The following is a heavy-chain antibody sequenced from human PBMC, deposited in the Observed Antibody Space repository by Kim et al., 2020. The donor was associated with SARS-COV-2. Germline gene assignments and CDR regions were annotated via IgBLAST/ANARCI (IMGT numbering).Heavy chain of an antibody. CDR1: GFTFSSYS. D-gene: IGHD6-19*01. J-gene: IGHJ3*02. Sequence: GGSLRLSCAASGFTFSSYSMNWVRQAPGKGLEWVSSISSSSSYIYYADSVKGRFTISRDNAKNSLYLQMNSLRAEDTAVYYCASRGSIAVAPHDAFDIWGQGTMVTVSS. V-gene: IGHV3-21*01. CDR2: ISSSSSYI. CDR3: ASRGSIAVAPHDAFDI.